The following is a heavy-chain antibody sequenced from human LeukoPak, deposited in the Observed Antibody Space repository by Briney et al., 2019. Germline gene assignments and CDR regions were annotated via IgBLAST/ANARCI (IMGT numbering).Heavy chain of an antibody. D-gene: IGHD5-24*01. CDR2: IYYGGST. J-gene: IGHJ4*02. CDR1: GGSIRIYY. CDR3: AGGARRDGYNFCD. Sequence: SETLSLTCTVSGGSIRIYYRTWIRQPPGKGLEWMGYIYYGGSTNYNPSLKSRLTISVDTSKNQFSLKLNTVIAADTAVYYCAGGARRDGYNFCDRGKGTPVTVAS. V-gene: IGHV4-59*01.